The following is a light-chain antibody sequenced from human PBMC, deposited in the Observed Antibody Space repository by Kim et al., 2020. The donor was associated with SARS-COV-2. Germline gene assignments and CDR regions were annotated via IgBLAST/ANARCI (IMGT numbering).Light chain of an antibody. V-gene: IGKV3-11*01. Sequence: LSPGERATLSCRARQSVSSYLAWYQQKPGQAPRLLIYDASNRATGIPARFSGSGSGTDFTLTISSLEPEDFAVYYCQQRSNWPPYTFGQGTKLEF. J-gene: IGKJ2*01. CDR1: QSVSSY. CDR2: DAS. CDR3: QQRSNWPPYT.